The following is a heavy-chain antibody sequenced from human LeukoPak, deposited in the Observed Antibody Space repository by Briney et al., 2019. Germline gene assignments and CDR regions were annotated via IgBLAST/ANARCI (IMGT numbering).Heavy chain of an antibody. Sequence: PGGSLRLSCAASGFTFSSYGMHWVRQAPGKGLEWVAVIWYDGSNKYYADSVKGRFTISRDNSKNTLYLQMNSLRAEDTAVYYCAGVESSSFKFDYWGQGTLVTVSS. CDR1: GFTFSSYG. J-gene: IGHJ4*02. V-gene: IGHV3-33*01. D-gene: IGHD6-13*01. CDR3: AGVESSSFKFDY. CDR2: IWYDGSNK.